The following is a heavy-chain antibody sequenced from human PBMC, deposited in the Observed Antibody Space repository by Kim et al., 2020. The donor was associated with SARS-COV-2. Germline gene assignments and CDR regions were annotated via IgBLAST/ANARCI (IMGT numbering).Heavy chain of an antibody. Sequence: GGSLRLSCAASGFTFDTSPMGWVRQAPGKGLEWVSRISWDGTRTYYADSVKGRVTMSSDKSKNTVYLHMNSLRVEDTAVYYCAKGVTNSGFDYWGQGT. CDR1: GFTFDTSP. CDR3: AKGVTNSGFDY. J-gene: IGHJ4*02. CDR2: ISWDGTRT. D-gene: IGHD4-17*01. V-gene: IGHV3-23*01.